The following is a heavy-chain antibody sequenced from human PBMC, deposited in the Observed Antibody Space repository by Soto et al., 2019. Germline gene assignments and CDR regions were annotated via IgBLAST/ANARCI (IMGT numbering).Heavy chain of an antibody. V-gene: IGHV3-23*01. CDR2: ISGSGGST. D-gene: IGHD4-17*01. CDR3: AKGSAYGDHEYLGSFDI. J-gene: IGHJ3*02. Sequence: EVQLLESGGGLVQPGGSLRLSCAASGFTFSSYAMSWVRQAPGKGLEWVSGISGSGGSTYLADSVKGRFTISRGNSKKTVYLQMNSLRAEDTAVYYCAKGSAYGDHEYLGSFDIWGQGTKVTVSS. CDR1: GFTFSSYA.